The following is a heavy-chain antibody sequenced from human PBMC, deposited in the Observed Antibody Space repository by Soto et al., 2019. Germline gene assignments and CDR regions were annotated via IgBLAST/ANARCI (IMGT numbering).Heavy chain of an antibody. Sequence: QVQLVESGGGVVQPGRSLRLSCAASGFTFSSYGMHWVRQAPGKGLEWVAVIWYDGSNKYYADSVKGRFTISRDNSKNTLYLQMNRLIAEDTAVYYCARATHRHKVTPDFDYWGQGTLVTVSS. J-gene: IGHJ4*02. CDR3: ARATHRHKVTPDFDY. CDR1: GFTFSSYG. D-gene: IGHD2-21*02. V-gene: IGHV3-33*01. CDR2: IWYDGSNK.